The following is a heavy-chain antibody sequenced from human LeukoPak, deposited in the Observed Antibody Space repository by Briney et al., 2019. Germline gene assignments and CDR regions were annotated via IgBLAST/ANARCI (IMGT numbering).Heavy chain of an antibody. Sequence: SETLSPTFAVYGGSFSGYYWSWIRQPPGKGPEWIVEINHSGSTNYTPSLKSRVTISVDTSKNQFSLKLSSVTAADTAVYYCARDFYGAAAHYFDYWGQGTLVTVSS. CDR1: GGSFSGYY. CDR2: INHSGST. V-gene: IGHV4-34*01. CDR3: ARDFYGAAAHYFDY. J-gene: IGHJ4*02. D-gene: IGHD2-2*01.